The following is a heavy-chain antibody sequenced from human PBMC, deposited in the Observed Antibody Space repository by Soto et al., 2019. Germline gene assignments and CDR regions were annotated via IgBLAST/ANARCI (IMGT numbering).Heavy chain of an antibody. CDR2: ISYDGSNK. D-gene: IGHD2-15*01. CDR1: GFTFSSYA. Sequence: HPGGSLRLSCAASGFTFSSYAMHWVRQAPGKGLEWVAVISYDGSNKYYADSVKGRFTISRDNSKNTLYLQMNSLRAEDTAVYYCAKGRGYCSGGSCYSLDYGMDVWGQGTTVTVSS. J-gene: IGHJ6*02. CDR3: AKGRGYCSGGSCYSLDYGMDV. V-gene: IGHV3-30*04.